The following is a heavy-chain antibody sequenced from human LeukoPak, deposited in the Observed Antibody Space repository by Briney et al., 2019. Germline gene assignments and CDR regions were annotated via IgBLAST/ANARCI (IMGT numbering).Heavy chain of an antibody. J-gene: IGHJ4*02. V-gene: IGHV3-23*01. CDR1: GFTFSTYA. Sequence: QPGGSLRLSCAASGFTFSTYAMSWVRQAPGKGLEWVSGISGSGGSTYCADSVKGRFTISRDNSKTTVYLQMNSLRAEDTAVYYCAKIGSWPVDYWGQGTLVTVSS. D-gene: IGHD1-14*01. CDR3: AKIGSWPVDY. CDR2: ISGSGGST.